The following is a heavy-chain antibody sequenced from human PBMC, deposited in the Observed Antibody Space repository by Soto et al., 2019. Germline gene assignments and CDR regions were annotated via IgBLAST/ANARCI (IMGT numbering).Heavy chain of an antibody. CDR3: ARAYCSGGSCWAWSNWFDP. V-gene: IGHV4-34*01. J-gene: IGHJ5*02. CDR2: INHSGSN. CDR1: GWSFRGYF. Sequence: LGILSLTCAVFGWSFRGYFLSWIRQPPGKGLEWIGEINHSGSNNYNPSLKSRVTISVDTSKNQFSLQLNSVTPEDTAVYYCARAYCSGGSCWAWSNWFDPWGQGTLVTVSS. D-gene: IGHD2-15*01.